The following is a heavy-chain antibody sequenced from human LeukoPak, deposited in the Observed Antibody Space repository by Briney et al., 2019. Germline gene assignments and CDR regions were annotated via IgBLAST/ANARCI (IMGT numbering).Heavy chain of an antibody. CDR2: ISYDGSNK. V-gene: IGHV3-30*18. J-gene: IGHJ4*02. D-gene: IGHD3-10*01. CDR3: AKNIGGLDY. CDR1: GFTFSSYG. Sequence: GGSLRLSCAASGFTFSSYGMHWVRQAPGKGLEWVAVISYDGSNKYYADSVKGRFTISRDNSKNTLYLQMNSLRGEDTAVYYCAKNIGGLDYWGQGTLVTVSS.